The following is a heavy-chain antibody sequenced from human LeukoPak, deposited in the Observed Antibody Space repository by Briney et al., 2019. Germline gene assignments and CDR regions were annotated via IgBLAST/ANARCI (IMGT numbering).Heavy chain of an antibody. CDR1: GGSISSYY. CDR3: ARGAITRRDAFDI. CDR2: IYYSGST. J-gene: IGHJ3*02. V-gene: IGHV4-59*01. Sequence: SETLSLTCTVSGGSISSYYWSWIRQPPGKGLEWIGYIYYSGSTNYNPSLKSRVTISVDTSKNQLSLKLSSVTAADTDVYYCARGAITRRDAFDIWGQGTMVTVSS. D-gene: IGHD2-2*01.